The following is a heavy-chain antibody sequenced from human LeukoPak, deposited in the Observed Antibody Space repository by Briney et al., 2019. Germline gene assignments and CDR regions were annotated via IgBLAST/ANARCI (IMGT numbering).Heavy chain of an antibody. CDR2: IYYSGST. Sequence: SETLSLTCTVSGGSTSSGDYYWSWIRQHPGKGLEWIGYIYYSGSTHYNPSLKSRATISLDTSKKQFSLKLSSVTAADTAVYYCARAYLELRAAYYYGMDVWGQGTTVTVSS. V-gene: IGHV4-31*03. J-gene: IGHJ6*02. D-gene: IGHD1-7*01. CDR1: GGSTSSGDYY. CDR3: ARAYLELRAAYYYGMDV.